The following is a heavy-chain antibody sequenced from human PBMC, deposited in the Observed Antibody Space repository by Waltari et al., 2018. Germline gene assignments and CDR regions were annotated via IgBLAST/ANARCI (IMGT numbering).Heavy chain of an antibody. D-gene: IGHD2-21*02. CDR2: LHYEGYDT. CDR3: ANNPYCFNGHCLREFDY. V-gene: IGHV3-30*02. J-gene: IGHJ4*02. Sequence: QVQLVESGGRVVKRGGYLRLSCTASGFTLRHYGMPWVGQAPGKGLESVAFLHYEGYDTFYADSVKGRFTISRDTSTNTLFLLMNSLRPEDTAVYYCANNPYCFNGHCLREFDYWGQGTLVTVSS. CDR1: GFTLRHYG.